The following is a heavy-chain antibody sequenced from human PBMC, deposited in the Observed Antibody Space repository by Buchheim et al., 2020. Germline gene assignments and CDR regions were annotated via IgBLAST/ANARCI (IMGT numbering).Heavy chain of an antibody. CDR1: GGSFSGYY. D-gene: IGHD1-7*01. Sequence: QVQLQQWGAGLLKPSETLSLTCAVYGGSFSGYYWSWIRQPPGKGLEWIGEINHSGSTNSTPSLKSRVTISVDTSKNHFSPKLSSVTAADTAVYYCARGRTKRGGHHWYFDLWGRGTL. J-gene: IGHJ2*01. CDR2: INHSGST. CDR3: ARGRTKRGGHHWYFDL. V-gene: IGHV4-34*01.